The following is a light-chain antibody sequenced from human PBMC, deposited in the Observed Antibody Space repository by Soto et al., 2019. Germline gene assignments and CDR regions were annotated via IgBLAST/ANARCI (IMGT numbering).Light chain of an antibody. CDR2: DVS. J-gene: IGLJ2*01. V-gene: IGLV2-14*03. Sequence: QSALTQPASVSGSPGQSITISCTGTSSDIGAYNYVSWYQQHPGKAPKLMIYDVSDRPSGVSNRFSGSKSGNTASLTISGLQAEDEADYYCASYASSNTVLFCGGTKLTVL. CDR1: SSDIGAYNY. CDR3: ASYASSNTVL.